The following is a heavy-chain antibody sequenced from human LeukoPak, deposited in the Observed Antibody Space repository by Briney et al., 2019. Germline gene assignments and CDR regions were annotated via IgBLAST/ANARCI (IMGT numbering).Heavy chain of an antibody. V-gene: IGHV4-34*01. CDR3: ARGLDYYGSGSQGYYFDY. J-gene: IGHJ4*02. CDR2: INHSGST. CDR1: GGSFGGYY. D-gene: IGHD3-10*01. Sequence: PSETLSLTCAVYGGSFGGYYWSWIRQPPGKGLEWIGEINHSGSTNYNPSLKSRVTISVDTSKNQFSLKLSSVTAADTAVYYCARGLDYYGSGSQGYYFDYWGQGTLVTASS.